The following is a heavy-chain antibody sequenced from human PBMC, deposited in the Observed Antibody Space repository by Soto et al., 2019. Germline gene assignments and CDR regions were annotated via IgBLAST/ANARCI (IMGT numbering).Heavy chain of an antibody. D-gene: IGHD2-21*01. CDR1: GFTFSIYE. CDR3: AREELNCGGDCFAF. J-gene: IGHJ4*02. Sequence: EVQLVESGGDLVSPGRSLRLSCAASGFTFSIYEFNWVRQAPGRGLEWISYIDTTGGGIFYAGSMKGRFTVSRDNAKNSLYLQMNSLRADDTTIYYCAREELNCGGDCFAFWGQGTLVTVSS. CDR2: IDTTGGGI. V-gene: IGHV3-48*03.